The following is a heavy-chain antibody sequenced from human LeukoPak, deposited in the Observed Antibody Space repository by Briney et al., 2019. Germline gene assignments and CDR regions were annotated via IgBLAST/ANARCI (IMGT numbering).Heavy chain of an antibody. CDR3: ARNPQLVA. D-gene: IGHD6-13*01. CDR1: GYIFTGYY. CDR2: INPNSGAT. J-gene: IGHJ5*02. Sequence: GASVKVSCKASGYIFTGYYMHWVRQAPGQGLEWMGWINPNSGATNYAKKFQGRVTMTRDTSISTAYLELSRLTSDDTAVYYCARNPQLVAWGQGTLVTVSS. V-gene: IGHV1-2*02.